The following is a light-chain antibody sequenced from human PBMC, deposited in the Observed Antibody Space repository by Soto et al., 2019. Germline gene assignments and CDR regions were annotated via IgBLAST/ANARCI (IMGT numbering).Light chain of an antibody. J-gene: IGLJ1*01. CDR3: YSYAGDSLDV. Sequence: QSALTQPASVSGSPGQSITISCTGTSSDVGSYDFVSWYQHHPGKVPKLMVYEGTKRPSGVSDRSSGSKSGNTASLTISGLQAEDDADYYCYSYAGDSLDVFGTGTKLTVL. V-gene: IGLV2-23*01. CDR1: SSDVGSYDF. CDR2: EGT.